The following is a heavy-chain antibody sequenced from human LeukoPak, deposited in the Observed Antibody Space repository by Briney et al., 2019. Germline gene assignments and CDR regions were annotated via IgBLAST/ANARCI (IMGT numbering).Heavy chain of an antibody. V-gene: IGHV1-2*06. CDR3: ARDLWYCSSTSCYRAPGY. J-gene: IGHJ4*02. CDR1: GYTFTGYY. Sequence: GASVKVSCKASGYTFTGYYMHWVRQAPGQGLEWMGRINPNNGGTNYAQKFQGRVTMTRDTSISTAYMKLSRLRSDDTAVYYCARDLWYCSSTSCYRAPGYWGQGTLVTVSS. CDR2: INPNNGGT. D-gene: IGHD2-2*01.